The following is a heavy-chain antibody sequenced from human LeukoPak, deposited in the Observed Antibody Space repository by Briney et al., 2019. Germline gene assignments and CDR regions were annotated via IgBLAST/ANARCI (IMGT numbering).Heavy chain of an antibody. Sequence: KSSETLSLTCAVYGGSFSGYYWSWIRQPPGKGLEWIGEINHSGSTNYNPSLKSRVTISVDTSKNQFSLKLSSVTAADTAVYYCARGSSWYLGYYMDVWGKGTTVTVSS. CDR2: INHSGST. CDR3: ARGSSWYLGYYMDV. V-gene: IGHV4-34*01. J-gene: IGHJ6*03. CDR1: GGSFSGYY. D-gene: IGHD6-13*01.